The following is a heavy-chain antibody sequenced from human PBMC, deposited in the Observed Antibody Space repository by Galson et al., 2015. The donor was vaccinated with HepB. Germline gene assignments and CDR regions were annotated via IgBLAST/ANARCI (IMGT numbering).Heavy chain of an antibody. J-gene: IGHJ5*02. V-gene: IGHV3-23*01. Sequence: SLRLSCAASGFTFSSYAMSWVRQAPGKGLEWVSAISGSGGSTYYADSVKGRFTISRDNSKNTLYLQMNSLRAEDTAVYYCAPDPYCSSTSCYTPPGGWFDPWGQGTLVTVSS. D-gene: IGHD2-2*02. CDR3: APDPYCSSTSCYTPPGGWFDP. CDR2: ISGSGGST. CDR1: GFTFSSYA.